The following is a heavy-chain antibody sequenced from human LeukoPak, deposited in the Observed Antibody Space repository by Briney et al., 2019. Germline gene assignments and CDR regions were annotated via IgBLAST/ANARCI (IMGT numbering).Heavy chain of an antibody. J-gene: IGHJ4*02. V-gene: IGHV3-30*04. D-gene: IGHD4-17*01. Sequence: HSGGSLRLSCAASGFTFSSYTIHWVRQAPGKGLEWVAVISYDGNYIHYGDSVRGRFTISRDNSKNTVYLQMNSLRGDDTAVYRCARASGQRDYGDYITSYWGQGTLVTVSS. CDR3: ARASGQRDYGDYITSY. CDR1: GFTFSSYT. CDR2: ISYDGNYI.